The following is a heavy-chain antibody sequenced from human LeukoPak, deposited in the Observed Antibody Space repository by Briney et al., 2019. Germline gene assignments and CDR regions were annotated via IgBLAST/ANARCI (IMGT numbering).Heavy chain of an antibody. CDR3: ARGDMIFGVVIIVSGWFDP. CDR2: INPSGGST. CDR1: GYTFTSYY. J-gene: IGHJ5*02. D-gene: IGHD3/OR15-3a*01. V-gene: IGHV1-46*01. Sequence: ASVTVSCKASGYTFTSYYMHWVRQAPGQGLEGMGIINPSGGSTSYAQKFQGRVTMTRDMSTSTVYMELSSLRTEDTAVYYCARGDMIFGVVIIVSGWFDPWGQGTLVTVSS.